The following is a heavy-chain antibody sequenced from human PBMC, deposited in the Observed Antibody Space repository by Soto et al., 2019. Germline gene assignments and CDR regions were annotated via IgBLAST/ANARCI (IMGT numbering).Heavy chain of an antibody. J-gene: IGHJ4*02. D-gene: IGHD4-17*01. V-gene: IGHV1-69*12. CDR2: IIPIFGTA. CDR3: ARDDYGDYGLLFY. CDR1: GGTFSSYA. Sequence: QVQLVQSGAEVKKPGSSVKVSCKASGGTFSSYAISWVRQAPGQGLEWMGGIIPIFGTANYEQKFQGRVTLTADESASTAYMERSSLRSEDTAVYYCARDDYGDYGLLFYWGQGTLVTVAS.